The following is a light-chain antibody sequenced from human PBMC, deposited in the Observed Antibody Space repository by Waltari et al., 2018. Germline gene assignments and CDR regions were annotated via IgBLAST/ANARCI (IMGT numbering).Light chain of an antibody. CDR2: KAS. CDR3: QQYHTYWA. V-gene: IGKV1-5*03. J-gene: IGKJ1*01. CDR1: QSISSW. Sequence: DIQMTKSPSTLSASVGDRVTIPCRASQSISSWLAWYQQKPGKAPKLLIYKASTLQSGIPSRFSGSGSGTDFTLTISSLHPDDFATYYCQQYHTYWAFGQGTKVEIK.